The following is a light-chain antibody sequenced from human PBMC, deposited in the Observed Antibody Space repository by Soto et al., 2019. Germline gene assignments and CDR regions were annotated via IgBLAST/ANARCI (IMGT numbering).Light chain of an antibody. CDR1: SSDVGGYKY. J-gene: IGLJ2*01. V-gene: IGLV2-14*01. Sequence: QSALTQPASVSGSPGQSITISCTGTSSDVGGYKYASWYQQNPGKAPKLMIYEVSNRPSGVSNRFSGSKSGNTASLTISGLQAEDEADYYCSSYRSSSTPYVVFGGGTKLTVL. CDR3: SSYRSSSTPYVV. CDR2: EVS.